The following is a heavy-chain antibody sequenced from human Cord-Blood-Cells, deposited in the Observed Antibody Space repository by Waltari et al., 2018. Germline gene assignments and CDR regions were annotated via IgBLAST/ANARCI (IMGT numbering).Heavy chain of an antibody. CDR2: IYSGGSI. Sequence: EVQLVETGGGLIQPGGSLRLSCAASGFPASSHSMSWVRQAPGKGLEWVSVIYSGGSIYYADSVKGRFTISRDNSKNTLYLQMNSLRAEDTAVYYCARALQGIDYWGQGTLVTVSS. CDR3: ARALQGIDY. CDR1: GFPASSHS. J-gene: IGHJ4*02. V-gene: IGHV3-53*02. D-gene: IGHD3-10*01.